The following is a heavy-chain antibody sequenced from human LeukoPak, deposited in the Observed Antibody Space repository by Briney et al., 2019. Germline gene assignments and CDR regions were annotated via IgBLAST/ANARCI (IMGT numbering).Heavy chain of an antibody. V-gene: IGHV3-23*01. CDR1: GFTFSSYS. CDR3: AKGYGDRFYYYYMDV. Sequence: GGSLRLSCAASGFTFSSYSMSWVRQAPGKGLEWVSAISGSGGSTYYADSVKGRFTISRDNSKNTLYLQMNSLRAEDTAVYYCAKGYGDRFYYYYMDVWGKGTTVTVSS. CDR2: ISGSGGST. J-gene: IGHJ6*03. D-gene: IGHD4-17*01.